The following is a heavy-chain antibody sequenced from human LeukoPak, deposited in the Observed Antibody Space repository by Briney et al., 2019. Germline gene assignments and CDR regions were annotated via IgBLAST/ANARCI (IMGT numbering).Heavy chain of an antibody. J-gene: IGHJ3*02. Sequence: SQTLSLTCTASGGSISSGGYYWSWIRQPPGKGLEWIGYIYHSGSTYYNPSLKSRVTISVDRSKNQFSLKLSSVTAADTAVYYCARDLWTGDAFDIWGQGTMVTVSS. V-gene: IGHV4-30-2*01. CDR2: IYHSGST. CDR1: GGSISSGGYY. D-gene: IGHD1-1*01. CDR3: ARDLWTGDAFDI.